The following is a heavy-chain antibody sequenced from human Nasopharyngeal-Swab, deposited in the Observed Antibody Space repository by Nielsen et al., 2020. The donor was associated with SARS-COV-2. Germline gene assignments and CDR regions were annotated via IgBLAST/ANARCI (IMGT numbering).Heavy chain of an antibody. J-gene: IGHJ4*02. CDR1: GFTFSSYA. D-gene: IGHD6-19*01. CDR3: AKWAKYSSGWATGYY. CDR2: ISGSGGSK. V-gene: IGHV3-23*01. Sequence: GESLKISCAASGFTFSSYAMSWVRQAPGKGLEWVSAISGSGGSKYYADSVKGRFTISRDNSKNTLYLQMNSLRAEDTAVYYCAKWAKYSSGWATGYYWGQGTLVTVSS.